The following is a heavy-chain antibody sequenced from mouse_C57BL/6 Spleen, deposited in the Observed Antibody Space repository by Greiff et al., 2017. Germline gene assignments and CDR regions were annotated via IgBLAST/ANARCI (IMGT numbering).Heavy chain of an antibody. Sequence: QVQLQQSGPELVKPGASVKISCKASGYAFSSSWMNWVKQRPGKGLEWIGRIYPGDGDTNYNGKFKGKATLTADKSSSTAYMQLSSLTSEDSAVYFCDYYGSRGTDWYFDVWGTGTTVTVSS. CDR3: DYYGSRGTDWYFDV. CDR2: IYPGDGDT. CDR1: GYAFSSSW. V-gene: IGHV1-82*01. J-gene: IGHJ1*03. D-gene: IGHD1-1*01.